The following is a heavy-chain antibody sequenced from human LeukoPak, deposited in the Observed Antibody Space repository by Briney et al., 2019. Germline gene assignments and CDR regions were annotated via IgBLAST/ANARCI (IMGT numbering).Heavy chain of an antibody. D-gene: IGHD5-12*01. J-gene: IGHJ4*02. CDR2: ISYDGSNK. CDR3: ARTGLRFGPIDY. V-gene: IGHV3-30-3*01. Sequence: GRSLRLSCAASGFTFSSYAMHWVRQAPGKGLEWVAVISYDGSNKYYADSVKGRFTISRDNSKNTLYLQMNSLRAEDTAVYYCARTGLRFGPIDYWGQGTLVTVSS. CDR1: GFTFSSYA.